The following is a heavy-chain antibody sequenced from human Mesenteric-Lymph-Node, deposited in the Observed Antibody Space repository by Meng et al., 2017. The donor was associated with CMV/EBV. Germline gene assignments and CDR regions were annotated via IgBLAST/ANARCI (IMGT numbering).Heavy chain of an antibody. CDR3: ARDPGDAFDI. V-gene: IGHV3-21*01. CDR1: GFTFSRYS. CDR2: ISSSSSYI. J-gene: IGHJ3*02. Sequence: LSCAASGFTFSRYSMNWVRQAPGKGLEWVSSISSSSSYIYYADSVKGRFTISRDNAKNSLYLQMNSLRAEDTAVYYCARDPGDAFDIWGQGTMVTVSS.